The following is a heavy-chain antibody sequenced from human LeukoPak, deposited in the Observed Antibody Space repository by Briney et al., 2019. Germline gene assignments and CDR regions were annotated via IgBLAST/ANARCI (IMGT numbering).Heavy chain of an antibody. CDR1: GGTFSSYA. Sequence: SVKVSCKASGGTFSSYAISWVRQAPGQGLEWMGGIIPIFGTANYAQKFQGRVTITADESTSTAYMELSSLRSEDTAVYYCASSRAYGSGSQYWFDPWGQGTLVTVSS. CDR2: IIPIFGTA. V-gene: IGHV1-69*01. J-gene: IGHJ5*02. CDR3: ASSRAYGSGSQYWFDP. D-gene: IGHD3-10*01.